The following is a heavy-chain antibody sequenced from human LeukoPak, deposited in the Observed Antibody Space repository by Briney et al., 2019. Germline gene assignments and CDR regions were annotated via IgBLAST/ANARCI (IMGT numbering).Heavy chain of an antibody. V-gene: IGHV3-30*02. J-gene: IGHJ6*03. CDR1: GFTFSSYG. CDR2: IRYDGSNK. Sequence: GGSLRLSCAASGFTFSSYGMHWVRQAPGKGLEWVAFIRYDGSNKYYADSVKGRFTISRDNSKNTLYLQMNSLKTEDTAVYYCTTVGGLSYYYYYMDVWGKGTTVTVSS. CDR3: TTVGGLSYYYYYMDV. D-gene: IGHD2-15*01.